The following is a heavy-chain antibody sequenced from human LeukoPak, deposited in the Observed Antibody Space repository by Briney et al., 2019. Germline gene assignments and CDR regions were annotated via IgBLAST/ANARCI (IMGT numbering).Heavy chain of an antibody. D-gene: IGHD2-21*01. CDR1: GGSFSGYY. J-gene: IGHJ4*02. V-gene: IGHV4-34*01. CDR2: INHSGST. Sequence: PSETLSLTCAVYGGSFSGYYWSWIRQPPGKGLEWIGEINHSGSTNYDPSLKSRVTISVDTSKNQFSLKLSSVTAADTAVYYCARVRRYCGGDCSRYFDHWGQGTLVTVSS. CDR3: ARVRRYCGGDCSRYFDH.